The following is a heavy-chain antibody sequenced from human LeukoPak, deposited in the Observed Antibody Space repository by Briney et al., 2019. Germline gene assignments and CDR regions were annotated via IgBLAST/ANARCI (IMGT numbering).Heavy chain of an antibody. Sequence: PSETLSLTCTVSGGSISSGSYYWSWIRQPAGKGLEWIGRIYTSGSTNYNPSLKSRVTISVDTSKNQFSLKLSSVTAADTAVYYCARGSIAVAPAYYFDYWGQGTLVTVSS. J-gene: IGHJ4*02. CDR2: IYTSGST. D-gene: IGHD6-19*01. CDR3: ARGSIAVAPAYYFDY. CDR1: GGSISSGSYY. V-gene: IGHV4-61*02.